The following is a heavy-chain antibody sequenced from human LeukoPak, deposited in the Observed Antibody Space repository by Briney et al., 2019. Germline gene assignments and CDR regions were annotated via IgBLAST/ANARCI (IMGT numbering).Heavy chain of an antibody. D-gene: IGHD3-10*01. CDR2: IYYSGST. Sequence: PSETLSLTCTVSGGSISSSSYYWGWIRQPPGKGLEWIGSIYYSGSTYYNPSLKSRVTISVDTSKNQFSLKLNSVTAADTAVYYCARLSLIFGWFDPWGQGTLVTVSS. J-gene: IGHJ5*02. CDR1: GGSISSSSYY. V-gene: IGHV4-39*01. CDR3: ARLSLIFGWFDP.